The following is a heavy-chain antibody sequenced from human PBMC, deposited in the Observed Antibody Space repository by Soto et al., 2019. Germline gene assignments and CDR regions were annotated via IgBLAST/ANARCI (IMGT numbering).Heavy chain of an antibody. CDR3: ATGLGHLGLFDY. Sequence: ASVKIFCKVSGYTLTELSMHRVRQAPGKGLEWMGGFDPEDGETIYAQKFQGRVTMTENTSTDTAYMELSSLRSENTAAYYCATGLGHLGLFDYWGQGTLVTVSS. CDR2: FDPEDGET. V-gene: IGHV1-24*01. J-gene: IGHJ4*02. CDR1: GYTLTELS.